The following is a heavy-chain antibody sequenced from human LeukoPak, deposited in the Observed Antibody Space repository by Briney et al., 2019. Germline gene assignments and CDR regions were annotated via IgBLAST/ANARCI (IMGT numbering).Heavy chain of an antibody. Sequence: GRSRRLSCAASGFTFSSYAISWVRQAPGKGREWVSYISSSGSTIYYADSVKGRFTISRDNAKNSLYLQMNSLRADDTAVYYCARDYSSGWTDAFDTWGQGTMVTVSS. V-gene: IGHV3-48*04. CDR2: ISSSGSTI. CDR1: GFTFSSYA. J-gene: IGHJ3*02. CDR3: ARDYSSGWTDAFDT. D-gene: IGHD6-19*01.